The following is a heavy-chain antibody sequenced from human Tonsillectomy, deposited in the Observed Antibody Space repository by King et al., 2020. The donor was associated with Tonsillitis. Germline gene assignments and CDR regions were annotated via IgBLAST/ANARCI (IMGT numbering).Heavy chain of an antibody. V-gene: IGHV3-48*01. Sequence: VQLVESGGGLVQPGGSLRLSCAASRFTFSNYNINWVRQAPGKGLEWISYIGGSTTTIYYADSVKGRFTISRDNAKNSLYLQMNSLRAEDTAVYYCARETVTTPYYFDYWGQGTLVTVS. CDR2: IGGSTTTI. D-gene: IGHD4-17*01. J-gene: IGHJ4*02. CDR3: ARETVTTPYYFDY. CDR1: RFTFSNYN.